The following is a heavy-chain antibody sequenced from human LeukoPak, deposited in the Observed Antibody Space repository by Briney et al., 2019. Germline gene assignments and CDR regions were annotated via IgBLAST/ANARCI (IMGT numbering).Heavy chain of an antibody. CDR1: GFTVSSNY. CDR2: IYSGGST. CDR3: ARESSGEGFDY. D-gene: IGHD4-17*01. J-gene: IGHJ4*02. Sequence: GGSLRLSCAASGFTVSSNYMSWVRQAPGKGLEWVSVIYSGGSTYYADSVKGRFTISRDNSKNTLYLQMNSLRAEDTAVYCCARESSGEGFDYWGQGTLVTVSS. V-gene: IGHV3-66*02.